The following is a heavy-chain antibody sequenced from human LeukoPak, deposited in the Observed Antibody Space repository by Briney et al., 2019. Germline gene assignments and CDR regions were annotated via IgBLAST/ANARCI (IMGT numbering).Heavy chain of an antibody. Sequence: ASVKVSCKASGGTFSSYAIGWVRQAPGQGLEWMGRIIPILGIANYAQKFQGRVTITADKSTSTAYMELSSLRSEDTAVYYCARDDGYYYDSSGYYEGIDYWGQGTLVTVSS. J-gene: IGHJ4*02. CDR2: IIPILGIA. CDR1: GGTFSSYA. D-gene: IGHD3-22*01. CDR3: ARDDGYYYDSSGYYEGIDY. V-gene: IGHV1-69*04.